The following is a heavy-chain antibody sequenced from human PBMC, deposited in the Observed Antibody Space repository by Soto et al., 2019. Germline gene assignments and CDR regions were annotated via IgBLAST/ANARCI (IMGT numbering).Heavy chain of an antibody. CDR2: ISSSSSYI. J-gene: IGHJ5*02. CDR3: ARDSSRGSSWPNWFDP. V-gene: IGHV3-21*01. Sequence: GGSLRLSCAASGFTFSSYSMNWVRQAPGKGLEWVSSISSSSSYIYYADSVKGRFTISRDNAKNSLYLQMNSLRAEDTAVYYCARDSSRGSSWPNWFDPWGQGTLVTVSS. D-gene: IGHD6-13*01. CDR1: GFTFSSYS.